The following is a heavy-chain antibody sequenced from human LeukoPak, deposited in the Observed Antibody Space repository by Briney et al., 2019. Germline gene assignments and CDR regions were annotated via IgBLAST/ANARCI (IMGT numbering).Heavy chain of an antibody. D-gene: IGHD1-14*01. CDR3: TKTGYYSMDV. CDR2: IFPTGST. Sequence: SETLSLTCAVSGDSVSSDKWWGWVRQSPGKGLEWIGEIFPTGSTFYNPSLWSRVTISIDKSENHFSLNMRSVTAADTAIYYCTKTGYYSMDVWGKGTTVTVSS. J-gene: IGHJ6*03. CDR1: GDSVSSDKW. V-gene: IGHV4-4*02.